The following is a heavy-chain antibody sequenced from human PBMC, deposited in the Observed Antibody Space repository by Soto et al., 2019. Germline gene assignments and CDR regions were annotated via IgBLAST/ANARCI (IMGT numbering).Heavy chain of an antibody. CDR2: ISNSGGST. Sequence: DVQVLESGGGLVQPGGSLRLSCAASGFTFSNYGMSWVRQAPGKGLEWVSSISNSGGSTYYADSVKGRFTISRDTSKNTMNLQMDSLRVEDTAIYYCAKTSNQITMLLGVGYCDSWGQGTLVTVSS. V-gene: IGHV3-23*01. CDR1: GFTFSNYG. D-gene: IGHD3-10*01. CDR3: AKTSNQITMLLGVGYCDS. J-gene: IGHJ4*02.